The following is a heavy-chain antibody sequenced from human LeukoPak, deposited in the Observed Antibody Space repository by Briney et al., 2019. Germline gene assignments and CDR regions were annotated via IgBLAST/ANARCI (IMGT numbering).Heavy chain of an antibody. Sequence: GGSLRLSCAASGLTFSSYSLNWVRQAPGKGLEWVSYIRSSGTTKYYADSVKGRFTISRDNAKNSLYLQMDSLRAEDTAVYYCARDLRILDGFDIWGQGTMVTVSS. CDR3: ARDLRILDGFDI. V-gene: IGHV3-48*01. D-gene: IGHD2-21*01. J-gene: IGHJ3*02. CDR2: IRSSGTTK. CDR1: GLTFSSYS.